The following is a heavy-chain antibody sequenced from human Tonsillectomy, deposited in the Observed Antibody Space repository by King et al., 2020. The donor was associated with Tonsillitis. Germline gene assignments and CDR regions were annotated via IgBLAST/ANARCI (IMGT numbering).Heavy chain of an antibody. CDR2: INPSGGST. CDR1: GYTFNNYY. CDR3: TRTSLGGYRYGAFDY. D-gene: IGHD5-18*01. V-gene: IGHV1-46*03. Sequence: VQLVESGAEVKKPGASVKVSCKASGYTFNNYYIHWVRQAPGQGLEWMGIINPSGGSTTYAQNFQGRITLTRDTSTSTVHMDLSSLRSEATAVYYCTRTSLGGYRYGAFDYWGQGTLVTVSS. J-gene: IGHJ4*02.